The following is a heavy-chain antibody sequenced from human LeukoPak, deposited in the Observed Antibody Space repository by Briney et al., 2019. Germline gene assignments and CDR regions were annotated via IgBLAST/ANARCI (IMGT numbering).Heavy chain of an antibody. CDR2: IIPIFGTA. J-gene: IGHJ6*03. Sequence: SVKVSCKASGGTFSSYAISWVRQAPGQGLEWMGRIIPIFGTANYAQKFQGRVTITTDGCTSTAYMELSSLRSDDTAVYYCARDQWLVTGYYYYMDVWGKGTTGTVSS. V-gene: IGHV1-69*05. D-gene: IGHD6-19*01. CDR3: ARDQWLVTGYYYYMDV. CDR1: GGTFSSYA.